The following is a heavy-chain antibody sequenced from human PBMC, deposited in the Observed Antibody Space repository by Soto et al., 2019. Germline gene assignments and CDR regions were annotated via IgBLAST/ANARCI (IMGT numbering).Heavy chain of an antibody. CDR1: GFTFSTYV. CDR2: ISVSGGNT. D-gene: IGHD6-13*01. CDR3: AQSRSSSWSGSFDM. J-gene: IGHJ3*02. V-gene: IGHV3-23*01. Sequence: GGSLRLSCAASGFTFSTYVMTWVSQTPGKGLEWVSTISVSGGNTYYADSVKGRFTISRDNSKNTLYLQMNSLRAEDMAVYFCAQSRSSSWSGSFDMWGQGTMVTVSS.